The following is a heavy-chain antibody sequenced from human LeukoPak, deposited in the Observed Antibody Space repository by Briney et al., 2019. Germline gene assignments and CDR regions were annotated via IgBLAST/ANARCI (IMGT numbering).Heavy chain of an antibody. CDR1: GYTLTELS. D-gene: IGHD3-3*01. CDR2: FDPEDGET. CDR3: AAFWSGSHRWRYYFDY. V-gene: IGHV1-24*01. J-gene: IGHJ4*02. Sequence: ASVKVSCKVSGYTLTELSMHWVRQAPGKGLEWMGGFDPEDGETIYAQKFQGRVTMTEDTSTDTAYMELSSLRSEDTAVYYCAAFWSGSHRWRYYFDYWGQGTLVTVSS.